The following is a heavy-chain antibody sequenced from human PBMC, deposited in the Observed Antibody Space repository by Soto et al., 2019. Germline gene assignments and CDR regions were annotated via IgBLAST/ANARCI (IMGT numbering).Heavy chain of an antibody. CDR3: ARDYSLYDYSYYSGMDV. V-gene: IGHV3-30-3*01. D-gene: IGHD6-13*01. CDR2: ISSDGGTK. J-gene: IGHJ6*02. CDR1: GFTFTIYA. Sequence: QVQLVESGGGVVQPGRSLRLSCAASGFTFTIYAMHWVRQAPGKGLEWVTLISSDGGTKYYADSVKGRFTISRDISRNTRYLQMNSLRAEDTAVYYCARDYSLYDYSYYSGMDVWGQGTTVTVSS.